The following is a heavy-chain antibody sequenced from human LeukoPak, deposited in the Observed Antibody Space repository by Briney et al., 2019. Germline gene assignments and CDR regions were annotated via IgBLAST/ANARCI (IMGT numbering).Heavy chain of an antibody. CDR1: GYSFTSYW. D-gene: IGHD3-10*01. CDR2: IDPSDSYT. V-gene: IGHV5-10-1*01. J-gene: IGHJ6*04. CDR3: ATSIPLLWFGKLGDGMDV. Sequence: GESLRISCKGSGYSFTSYWISWVRQMPGKGLEWMGRIDPSDSYTNYSPSFQGHVTISADKSISTAYLQWSSLKASDTAMYYCATSIPLLWFGKLGDGMDVWGKGTTVTVSS.